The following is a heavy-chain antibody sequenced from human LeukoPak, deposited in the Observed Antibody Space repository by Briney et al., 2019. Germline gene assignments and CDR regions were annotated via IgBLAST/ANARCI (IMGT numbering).Heavy chain of an antibody. Sequence: SETLSLTCTVSGGSIISYYWSWIRQPPGKGLEWIGYIYYSGSTNYNPSLKSRVTISVDTSKNQFSLKLSSVTAADTAVYYCAREALTGTADYWGQGTLVTVSS. CDR3: AREALTGTADY. V-gene: IGHV4-59*01. CDR1: GGSIISYY. CDR2: IYYSGST. D-gene: IGHD1-20*01. J-gene: IGHJ4*02.